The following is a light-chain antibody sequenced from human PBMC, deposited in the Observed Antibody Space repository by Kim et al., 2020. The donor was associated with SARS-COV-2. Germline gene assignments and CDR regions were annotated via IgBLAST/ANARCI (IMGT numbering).Light chain of an antibody. CDR2: GKY. V-gene: IGLV3-19*01. CDR3: NSRDSSGDHVV. CDR1: SLRNYY. J-gene: IGLJ3*02. Sequence: ALGQPVRLTCQGDSLRNYYATWYQQRPGQAPTLVLYGKYDRPSGIPDRFSGSASGNTASLTITGAQAEDEADYYCNSRDSSGDHVVFGGGPQLTVL.